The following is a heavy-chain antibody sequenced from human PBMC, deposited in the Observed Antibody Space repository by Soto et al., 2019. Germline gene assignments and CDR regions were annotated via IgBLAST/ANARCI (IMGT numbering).Heavy chain of an antibody. CDR3: TRVNEFCSGGSCYEAPYYFDY. Sequence: QVQLVQSGAEVKKPGASVKVSCKASGYTFTSDDINWVRQDTGQGLEWMGWMNPNSGNTGYTQKLQGRVTMTRNTSISTAYMELSRLRSEDTAVYYCTRVNEFCSGGSCYEAPYYFDYWGQGTLVTVSS. D-gene: IGHD2-15*01. V-gene: IGHV1-8*01. CDR1: GYTFTSDD. J-gene: IGHJ4*02. CDR2: MNPNSGNT.